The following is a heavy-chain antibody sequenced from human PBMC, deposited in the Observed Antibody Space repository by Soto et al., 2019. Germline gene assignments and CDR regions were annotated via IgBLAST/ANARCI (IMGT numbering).Heavy chain of an antibody. CDR2: INAGNGNT. V-gene: IGHV1-3*01. CDR1: GYTFTSYA. D-gene: IGHD3-16*01. CDR3: AREQSGEIMTRTDAFDI. Sequence: QVQLVQSGAEVQKPGASVKVSCKASGYTFTSYAIHWVRQAPGPRLEWMGWINAGNGNTQYSQKFQGRVTITRDTSASIAYMEVSSLRSEDTALYYCAREQSGEIMTRTDAFDIWGQGTMVTVSS. J-gene: IGHJ3*02.